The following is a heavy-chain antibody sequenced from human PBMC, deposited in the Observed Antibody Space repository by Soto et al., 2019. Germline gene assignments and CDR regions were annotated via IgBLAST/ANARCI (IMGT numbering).Heavy chain of an antibody. D-gene: IGHD3-10*01. CDR3: ARHNYGSGSTYFVY. CDR1: GGSISSSNYY. V-gene: IGHV4-39*01. Sequence: PSETLSLTCTVSGGSISSSNYYWGWIRQPPGKGLEWIGSIYYSGSTYYNPSLKSRVTISVDRSKNQFSLKLSSVTAADTAVYYCARHNYGSGSTYFVYWGQGTLVTVPQ. CDR2: IYYSGST. J-gene: IGHJ4*02.